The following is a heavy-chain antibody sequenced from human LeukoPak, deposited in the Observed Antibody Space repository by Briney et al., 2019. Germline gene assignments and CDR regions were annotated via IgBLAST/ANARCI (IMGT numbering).Heavy chain of an antibody. J-gene: IGHJ6*03. CDR1: GGSFSGYY. Sequence: SETLSLTCAVYGGSFSGYYWSWIRQPPGKGLEWIGEINHSGSTNYNPSLKSRVTISVDTSKNQFSLKLSSVTAADTAVYYCAGAYNYAYYYYMDVWGKGTTVTVSS. CDR2: INHSGST. D-gene: IGHD5-18*01. V-gene: IGHV4-34*01. CDR3: AGAYNYAYYYYMDV.